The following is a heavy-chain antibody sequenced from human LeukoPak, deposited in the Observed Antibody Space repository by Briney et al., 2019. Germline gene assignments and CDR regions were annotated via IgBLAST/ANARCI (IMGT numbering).Heavy chain of an antibody. CDR2: IGSTGST. CDR1: GFTFSNYD. V-gene: IGHV3-48*03. CDR3: ARGLRNTIFGGRYY. D-gene: IGHD3-3*01. Sequence: GGSLRLSCAASGFTFSNYDLNWVRQAPGKGLECVSYIGSTGSTNYADSVKGRFTISRDIAENSLYLQMSSLRAEDTAVYYCARGLRNTIFGGRYYWGQGTLVSVSS. J-gene: IGHJ4*02.